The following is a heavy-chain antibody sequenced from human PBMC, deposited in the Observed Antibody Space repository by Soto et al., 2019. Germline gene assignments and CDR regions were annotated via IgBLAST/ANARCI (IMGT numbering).Heavy chain of an antibody. D-gene: IGHD3-10*01. Sequence: EVQLLESGGGLVQPGGSLRLSCAASGFTFSSHAMNWVRQAPGKGLEWVSGISGSGRKTYYADSVKGRFTIFRDTSKNTVYLQMNSLRAEDTALYYCAKAVSVAPVFIAVGRPPMDVWGQGTTVIVSS. CDR2: ISGSGRKT. CDR3: AKAVSVAPVFIAVGRPPMDV. CDR1: GFTFSSHA. V-gene: IGHV3-23*01. J-gene: IGHJ6*02.